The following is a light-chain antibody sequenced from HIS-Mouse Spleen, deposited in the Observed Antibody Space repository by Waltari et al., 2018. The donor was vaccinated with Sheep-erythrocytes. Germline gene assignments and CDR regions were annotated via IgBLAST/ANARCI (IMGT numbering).Light chain of an antibody. CDR2: DVS. J-gene: IGLJ1*01. CDR3: CSYAGSYNHV. Sequence: QSALTQPRSVSGSPGQSVTISCTGTIRDVGGYHYVPWYQQHPGKAPKLMIYDVSKRPSGVPDRFSGSKSGNTASLTISGLQAEDEADYYCCSYAGSYNHVFATGTKVTVL. CDR1: IRDVGGYHY. V-gene: IGLV2-11*01.